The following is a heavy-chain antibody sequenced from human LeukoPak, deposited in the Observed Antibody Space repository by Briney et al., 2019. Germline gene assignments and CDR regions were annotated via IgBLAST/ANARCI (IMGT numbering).Heavy chain of an antibody. CDR1: GYTFTSYD. J-gene: IGHJ6*03. D-gene: IGHD3-10*01. CDR2: MNPNSGNT. CDR3: AREGYYGSGTPDYMDV. V-gene: IGHV1-8*03. Sequence: ASVKVSCKASGYTFTSYDINWVRQATGQGLEWMGWMNPNSGNTGYAQKFQGRVTITRNTSISTAYMELSSLRSEDTAVYYCAREGYYGSGTPDYMDVWGKGTTVTISS.